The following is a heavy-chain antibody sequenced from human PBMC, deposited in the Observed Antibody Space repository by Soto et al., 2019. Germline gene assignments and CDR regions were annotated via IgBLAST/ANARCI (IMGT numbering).Heavy chain of an antibody. CDR2: IGGSDGST. V-gene: IGHV3-23*01. D-gene: IGHD6-19*01. Sequence: EVQLLESGGGLVEPGGYLRLSCAASGFTFSNYAMNWVRQAPGKGLEWVSAIGGSDGSTYYAVSVKGRFTISRDNSKNTVYLEMNSLRAEDTAVYHCAKEGGSGSGWADYLGQGALVTVSS. CDR1: GFTFSNYA. J-gene: IGHJ4*02. CDR3: AKEGGSGSGWADY.